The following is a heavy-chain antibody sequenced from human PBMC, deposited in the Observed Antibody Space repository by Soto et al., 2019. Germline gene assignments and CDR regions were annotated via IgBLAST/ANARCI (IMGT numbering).Heavy chain of an antibody. V-gene: IGHV4-30-4*01. CDR2: IYYGWRS. Sequence: LSITFTVYGDSISSGDYYSSWIRQSPGKCLEWIWLIYYGWRSDYNPSLTSRLIISVNTSKNHFSLKLTSATAADTAVYYCARDFKRYSSSPGPLEYWGQGTLVNVSS. J-gene: IGHJ4*02. D-gene: IGHD6-6*01. CDR1: GDSISSGDYY. CDR3: ARDFKRYSSSPGPLEY.